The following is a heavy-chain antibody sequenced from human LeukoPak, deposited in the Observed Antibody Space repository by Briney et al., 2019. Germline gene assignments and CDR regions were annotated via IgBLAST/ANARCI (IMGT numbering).Heavy chain of an antibody. CDR2: ISSSSSYI. D-gene: IGHD6-25*01. Sequence: KPGGSLRLSCAASGFTFSSYSMNWVRQAPGKGLEWVSSISSSSSYIYYADSEKGRFTISRDNAKNSQYLQMNSLRAEDTAVYYCARYSSGWPGYFDYWGQGTLVTVSS. CDR1: GFTFSSYS. J-gene: IGHJ4*02. V-gene: IGHV3-21*01. CDR3: ARYSSGWPGYFDY.